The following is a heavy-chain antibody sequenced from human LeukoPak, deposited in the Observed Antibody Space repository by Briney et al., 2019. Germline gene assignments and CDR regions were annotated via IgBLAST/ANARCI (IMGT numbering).Heavy chain of an antibody. CDR2: IYYSGNT. Sequence: SETLSLTCTVSGDSISPYYWSWIRQPPGKGLEWIGYIYYSGNTNYNPSLKSRVTISVDTSKNQFSLKLSSVTAADTAVYYCARSGTVTTFYYYYYMDVWGKGTTVAVSS. CDR3: ARSGTVTTFYYYYYMDV. D-gene: IGHD4-17*01. J-gene: IGHJ6*03. CDR1: GDSISPYY. V-gene: IGHV4-59*01.